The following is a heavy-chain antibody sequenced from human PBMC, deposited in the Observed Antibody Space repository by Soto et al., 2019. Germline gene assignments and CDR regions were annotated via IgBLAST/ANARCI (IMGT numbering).Heavy chain of an antibody. V-gene: IGHV1-24*01. D-gene: IGHD3-10*01. CDR2: FDPEDGET. CDR3: ATGRTYYYGSGRGYGMDV. CDR1: GYTLTELS. Sequence: QVQLVQSGAEVKKPGASVKVSCKVSGYTLTELSMHWVRQAPGKGLEWMGGFDPEDGETIYAQKFQGRVTMTEDTSTDTAYMELSSLRSEDTAVYYCATGRTYYYGSGRGYGMDVWGQGTTVTVSS. J-gene: IGHJ6*02.